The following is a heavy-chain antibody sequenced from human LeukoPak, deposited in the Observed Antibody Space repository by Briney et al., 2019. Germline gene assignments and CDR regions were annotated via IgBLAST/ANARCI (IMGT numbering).Heavy chain of an antibody. CDR1: GYRFTSYW. Sequence: GESLKISFKGSGYRFTSYWIGWVRPMPGKGLEWMGIIYPGDSDTRYSPSFQGQVTISADNSISTAYLQWSSLKASDTAMYYCARARVTMVRGVISATYFDYWGQGTLVTVSS. V-gene: IGHV5-51*01. J-gene: IGHJ4*02. CDR3: ARARVTMVRGVISATYFDY. D-gene: IGHD3-10*01. CDR2: IYPGDSDT.